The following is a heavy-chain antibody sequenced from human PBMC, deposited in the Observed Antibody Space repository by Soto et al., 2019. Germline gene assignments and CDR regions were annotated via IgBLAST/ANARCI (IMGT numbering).Heavy chain of an antibody. J-gene: IGHJ3*02. CDR3: ARDNPYCTNGVCYDAFDI. D-gene: IGHD2-8*01. CDR2: IYHSGST. Sequence: SETLSLTFAVSGGSISSGGYSWSWIRQPPGKGLEWIGYIYHSGSTYYNPSLKSRVTISVDRSKNQFSLKLSSVTAADTAVYYCARDNPYCTNGVCYDAFDIWGQGTMVTVSS. CDR1: GGSISSGGYS. V-gene: IGHV4-30-2*01.